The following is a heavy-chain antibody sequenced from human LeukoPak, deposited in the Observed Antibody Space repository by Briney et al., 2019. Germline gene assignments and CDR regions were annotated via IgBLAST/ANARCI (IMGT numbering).Heavy chain of an antibody. Sequence: ASVTVSCKVSGYTLTDLCRHWVRQAPGKGLEWMGGFDPEDGETIYEQKSQGRVTMTEDTSTDTAYMELRSLRSEDTAVYYCATTGYCSSTSCPNWFDPWGQGTLVTGSS. D-gene: IGHD2-2*01. J-gene: IGHJ5*02. CDR3: ATTGYCSSTSCPNWFDP. CDR1: GYTLTDLC. CDR2: FDPEDGET. V-gene: IGHV1-24*01.